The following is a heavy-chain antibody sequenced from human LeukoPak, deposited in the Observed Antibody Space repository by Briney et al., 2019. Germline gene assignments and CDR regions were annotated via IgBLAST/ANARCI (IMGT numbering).Heavy chain of an antibody. Sequence: GGSLRLSCAASGFTVSSNYMSWVRQAPGKGLEWVSVIYSGGSTYYADSVKGRFTISRDNSKNSLYLQMNSLRAEDTAVYYCARSITMVRGAPLPYYFDYWGQGTLVTVSS. CDR3: ARSITMVRGAPLPYYFDY. J-gene: IGHJ4*02. CDR1: GFTVSSNY. CDR2: IYSGGST. V-gene: IGHV3-66*01. D-gene: IGHD3-10*01.